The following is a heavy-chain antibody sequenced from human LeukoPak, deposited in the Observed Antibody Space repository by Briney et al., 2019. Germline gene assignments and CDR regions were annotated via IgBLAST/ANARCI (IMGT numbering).Heavy chain of an antibody. CDR2: IKQDGSEK. J-gene: IGHJ4*02. D-gene: IGHD2-21*02. CDR3: ARAPPTESLTYYFDY. CDR1: GFTFSTYA. Sequence: GGSLRLSCAASGFTFSTYAMSWVRQAPGMGLEWVANIKQDGSEKYYVDSVKGRFTISRDNAENSLYLQMNSLRAEDTAVYYCARAPPTESLTYYFDYWGQGTLVTVSS. V-gene: IGHV3-7*01.